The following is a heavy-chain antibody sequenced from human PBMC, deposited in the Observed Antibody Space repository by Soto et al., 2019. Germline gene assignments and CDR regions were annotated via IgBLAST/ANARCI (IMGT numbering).Heavy chain of an antibody. D-gene: IGHD1-26*01. V-gene: IGHV3-21*01. Sequence: EVQLVESGGGLVKPGGSLRLSCAASGFTFSSYSMNWVRQAPGKGLEWVSSISSSSSYIYYADSVKGRFTISRDNAKNSLYLQMNGLRAEDTAVYYCARVRRAKELERAFDSWGQGTMVTVSS. CDR1: GFTFSSYS. J-gene: IGHJ3*02. CDR2: ISSSSSYI. CDR3: ARVRRAKELERAFDS.